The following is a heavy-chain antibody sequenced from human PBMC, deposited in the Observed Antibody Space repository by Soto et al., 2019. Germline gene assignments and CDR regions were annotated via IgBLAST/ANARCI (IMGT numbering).Heavy chain of an antibody. V-gene: IGHV1-69*01. D-gene: IGHD3-9*01. CDR1: GGTFSSYA. Sequence: QVQLVQSGAEVKKPGSSVKVSCKASGGTFSSYAISWVRQAPGQGLEWMGGIIPIFGTANYAQKFQGRVTITADDSTSTAYMELSSLRSEDTAVYYGSRDGFNDDILTGYRFYDWFDPWGQGTLVTVSS. CDR2: IIPIFGTA. CDR3: SRDGFNDDILTGYRFYDWFDP. J-gene: IGHJ5*02.